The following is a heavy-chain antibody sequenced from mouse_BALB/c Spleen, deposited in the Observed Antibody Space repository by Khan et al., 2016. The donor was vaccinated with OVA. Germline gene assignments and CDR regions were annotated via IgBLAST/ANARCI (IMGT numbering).Heavy chain of an antibody. Sequence: EVQLQESGPSLVKPSQTLSLTCSVTGDSITSGYWNWIRKFPGNKLEYMGYIIYTGYTYYNPSLKSRISITRHTSKNKYYLQLNSVTDEDTATYXCARSTYRYAFVYWGQGTLVTVSA. CDR2: IIYTGYT. CDR1: GDSITSGY. V-gene: IGHV3-8*02. CDR3: ARSTYRYAFVY. J-gene: IGHJ3*01. D-gene: IGHD2-12*01.